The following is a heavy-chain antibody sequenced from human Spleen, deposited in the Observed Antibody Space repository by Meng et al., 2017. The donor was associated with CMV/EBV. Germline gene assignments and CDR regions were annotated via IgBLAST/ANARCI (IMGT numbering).Heavy chain of an antibody. CDR3: AKDHGFYGSGSYFDY. V-gene: IGHV3-23*01. Sequence: GESLKISCAASGFTFSNYAMTWVRQAPGKGLEWVSGISNGGGSTYYADSVKGRLTISRDNSKNTLYLQMNSVRPEDTAVYYCAKDHGFYGSGSYFDYWGQGTLVTVSS. CDR2: ISNGGGST. D-gene: IGHD3-10*01. CDR1: GFTFSNYA. J-gene: IGHJ4*02.